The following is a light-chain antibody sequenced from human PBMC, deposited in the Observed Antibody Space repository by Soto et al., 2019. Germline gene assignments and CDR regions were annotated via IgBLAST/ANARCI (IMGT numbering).Light chain of an antibody. Sequence: QSVLTQPPSVSGAPGQRVTISCTGSSSNIGAGYGVHWYIQLPGTAPKLLVYGDSNRPSGVPDRFSGSKSDTSASLAITGLQAEDEADYYCSSYAGSSNVFGTGTKLTVL. J-gene: IGLJ1*01. CDR2: GDS. CDR1: SSNIGAGYG. CDR3: SSYAGSSNV. V-gene: IGLV1-40*01.